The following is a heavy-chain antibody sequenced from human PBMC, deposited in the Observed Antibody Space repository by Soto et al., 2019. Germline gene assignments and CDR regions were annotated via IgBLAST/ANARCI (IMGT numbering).Heavy chain of an antibody. J-gene: IGHJ4*02. CDR1: GGSISSSSYY. V-gene: IGHV4-39*01. CDR3: ARRGGAVAADGFDY. Sequence: ETLSLTCTVSGGSISSSSYYWGWIRQPPGKGLEWIGSIYYSGSTYYNPSLKSRVTISVDTSKNQFSLKLSSVTAADTAVYYCARRGGAVAADGFDYWGQGTLVTVSS. D-gene: IGHD6-19*01. CDR2: IYYSGST.